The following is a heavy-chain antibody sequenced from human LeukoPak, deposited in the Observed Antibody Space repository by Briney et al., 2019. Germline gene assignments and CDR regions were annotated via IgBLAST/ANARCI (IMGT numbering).Heavy chain of an antibody. V-gene: IGHV4-39*07. CDR2: IYYSGTT. CDR1: GGSISSSSYY. D-gene: IGHD1-26*01. CDR3: ARDATRWGWEHPHGGIDY. J-gene: IGHJ4*02. Sequence: SETLSLTCSVSGGSISSSSYYWGWIRQPPGKGLEWIGSIYYSGTTYYNPSLKSRVTISVDTSKNQFSLKLTSVTAADTAVYYWARDATRWGWEHPHGGIDYWGQGSLVTVSS.